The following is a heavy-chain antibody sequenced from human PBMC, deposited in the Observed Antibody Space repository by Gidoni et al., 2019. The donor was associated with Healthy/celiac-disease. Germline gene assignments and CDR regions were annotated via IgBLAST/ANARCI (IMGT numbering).Heavy chain of an antibody. J-gene: IGHJ3*02. Sequence: QVQLVESGGGVVQPGRSLRLSCAASGFTFSSYDMHWVRQAPGKGLEWVAVIWYDGSNKYYADSVKGRFTISRDNSKNTLYLQMNSLRAEDTAVYYCARELVPYYDILTGVCAFDIWGQGTMVTVSS. D-gene: IGHD3-9*01. CDR3: ARELVPYYDILTGVCAFDI. CDR1: GFTFSSYD. V-gene: IGHV3-33*01. CDR2: IWYDGSNK.